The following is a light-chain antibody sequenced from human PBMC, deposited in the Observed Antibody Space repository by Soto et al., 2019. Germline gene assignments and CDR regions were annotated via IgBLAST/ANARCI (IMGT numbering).Light chain of an antibody. CDR3: SSYSTSSTV. V-gene: IGLV2-14*03. CDR2: DVS. CDR1: SSDVGGYNY. J-gene: IGLJ1*01. Sequence: QSALTQPAAVSGSPGQSITISCTGTSSDVGGYNYVSWYQQHPGKAPQLIIYDVSDRPSGVSNRFSGSKSGNTASLTISGLQAEEEADYYCSSYSTSSTVFGTGTKLTVL.